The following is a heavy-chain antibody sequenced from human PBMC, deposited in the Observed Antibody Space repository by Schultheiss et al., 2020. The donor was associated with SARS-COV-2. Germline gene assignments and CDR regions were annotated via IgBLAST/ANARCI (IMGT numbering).Heavy chain of an antibody. CDR2: IYTSGST. D-gene: IGHD5-24*01. J-gene: IGHJ4*02. CDR1: GGSFSGYY. CDR3: ARGGMATGGD. Sequence: SQTLSLTCAVYGGSFSGYYWSWIRQPAGKGLEWIGRIYTSGSTNYNPSLKSRVTISVDTSKNQFSLKLSSVTAADTAVYYCARGGMATGGDWGQGTLVTVSS. V-gene: IGHV4-59*10.